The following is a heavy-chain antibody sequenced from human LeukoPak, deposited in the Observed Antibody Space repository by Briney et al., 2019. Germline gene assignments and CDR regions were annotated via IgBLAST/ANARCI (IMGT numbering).Heavy chain of an antibody. Sequence: GGSLRLSCIASGFTFSSYAMSWVRQAPGQGLEWMGWISAYNGNTNYAQKLQGRVTMTTDTSTSTAYMELRSLRSDDTAVYYCARDSVYDYVWGSYRFNWFDPWGQGTLVTVSS. CDR1: GFTFSSYA. J-gene: IGHJ5*02. V-gene: IGHV1-18*04. CDR2: ISAYNGNT. CDR3: ARDSVYDYVWGSYRFNWFDP. D-gene: IGHD3-16*02.